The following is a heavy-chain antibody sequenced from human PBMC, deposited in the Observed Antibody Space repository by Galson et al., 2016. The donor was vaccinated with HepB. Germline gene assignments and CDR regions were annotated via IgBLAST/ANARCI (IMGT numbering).Heavy chain of an antibody. CDR1: GGSISTSSFY. Sequence: SETLSLTCTVSGGSISTSSFYWGWIRQPPGKGLEWIGNILYSGTTYNNPSLKSRVTITVDTSKNQFSLKLTSVTAADTAVCYCARTGRSGSSYGGIQGTFDVWGQGTMVTVSS. D-gene: IGHD5-18*01. CDR3: ARTGRSGSSYGGIQGTFDV. J-gene: IGHJ3*01. CDR2: ILYSGTT. V-gene: IGHV4-39*01.